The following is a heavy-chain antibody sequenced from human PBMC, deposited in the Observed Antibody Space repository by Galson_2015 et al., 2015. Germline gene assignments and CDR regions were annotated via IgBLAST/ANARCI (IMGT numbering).Heavy chain of an antibody. D-gene: IGHD6-19*01. J-gene: IGHJ3*02. Sequence: SLRLSCAVSGFSVRNNYMNWVRQAPGKGLEWVSVIYSSGSTYYADSVRGRFTISRDNSQNTVFLQMNGLRAEDTAVYYCARDQGVAVAGSRSGAFDIWGQGTMVTVSS. V-gene: IGHV3-53*01. CDR2: IYSSGST. CDR1: GFSVRNNY. CDR3: ARDQGVAVAGSRSGAFDI.